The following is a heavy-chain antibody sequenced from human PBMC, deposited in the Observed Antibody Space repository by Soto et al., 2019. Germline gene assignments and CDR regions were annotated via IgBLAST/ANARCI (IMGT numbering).Heavy chain of an antibody. CDR2: IKQDGSEK. CDR1: GFTFSSYW. D-gene: IGHD3-3*01. J-gene: IGHJ4*02. Sequence: GGSLRLSCAASGFTFSSYWMSWVRQAPGKGLEWVANIKQDGSEKYYVDSAKGRFTISRDNAKNSLYLQMNSLRAEDTAVYYCAILEFLYDFWSGSSRSPIDYWGQGTLVTVSS. CDR3: AILEFLYDFWSGSSRSPIDY. V-gene: IGHV3-7*03.